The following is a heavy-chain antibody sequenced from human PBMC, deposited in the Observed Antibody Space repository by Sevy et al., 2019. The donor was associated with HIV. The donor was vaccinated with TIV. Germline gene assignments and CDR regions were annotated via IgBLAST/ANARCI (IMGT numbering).Heavy chain of an antibody. CDR1: GYSFTSHW. D-gene: IGHD3-22*01. J-gene: IGHJ4*02. Sequence: GESLKISCKGSGYSFTSHWLGWVRHMPGKGLEWMGIIYPDDSDTKYSPSFQGQVTFSADKSISTAYLQRGSLKASDTAMYYCATSRSGYFDSSGYYIYWGQGTLVTVSS. V-gene: IGHV5-51*01. CDR3: ATSRSGYFDSSGYYIY. CDR2: IYPDDSDT.